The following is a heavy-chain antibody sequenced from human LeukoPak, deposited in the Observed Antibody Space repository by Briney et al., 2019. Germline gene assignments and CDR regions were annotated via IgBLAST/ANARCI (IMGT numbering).Heavy chain of an antibody. J-gene: IGHJ6*03. D-gene: IGHD1-1*01. V-gene: IGHV4-39*01. Sequence: PSETLSLTCTVSGGSISSSSYHWGWIRQPPGKGLEWNWSIYYSGSTYYNPSLKSRVTISVDTSKNQFSLKLSSVTAADTAVYYCARVQTLWYYYMDVWGKGTTVTVSS. CDR1: GGSISSSSYH. CDR2: IYYSGST. CDR3: ARVQTLWYYYMDV.